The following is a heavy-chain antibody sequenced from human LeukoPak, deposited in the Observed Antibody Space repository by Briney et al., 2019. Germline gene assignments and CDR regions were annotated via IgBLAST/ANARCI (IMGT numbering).Heavy chain of an antibody. CDR2: IVVGSGNT. CDR3: AADRSSSDFDY. V-gene: IGHV1-58*01. J-gene: IGHJ4*02. D-gene: IGHD6-6*01. Sequence: SVKVSCKASGFTFTSSAVQWVGQARGQRLEWIGWIVVGSGNTNYAQKFQERVTITRDMSTSTAYMELSSLRSEDTAVYYCAADRSSSDFDYWGQGTLVTVSS. CDR1: GFTFTSSA.